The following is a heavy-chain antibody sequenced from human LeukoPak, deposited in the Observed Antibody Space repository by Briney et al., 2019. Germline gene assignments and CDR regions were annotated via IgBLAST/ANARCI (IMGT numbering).Heavy chain of an antibody. D-gene: IGHD3-22*01. CDR1: GGTFSSYA. Sequence: SVKVSCKASGGTFSSYAISWVRQAPGQGLERMGGIIPIFGTANYAQKFQGRVTITTDESTSTAYMELSSLRSEDTAVYYCAGRITMIVVVTYDAFDIWGQGTMVTVSS. CDR2: IIPIFGTA. J-gene: IGHJ3*02. CDR3: AGRITMIVVVTYDAFDI. V-gene: IGHV1-69*05.